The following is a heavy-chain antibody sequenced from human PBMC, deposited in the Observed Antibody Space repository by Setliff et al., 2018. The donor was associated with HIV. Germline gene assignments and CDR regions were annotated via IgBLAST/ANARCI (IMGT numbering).Heavy chain of an antibody. D-gene: IGHD6-19*01. CDR1: GGSFNGYS. CDR3: ARGVRDNSGWSSYYFDY. V-gene: IGHV4-34*01. Sequence: SETLSLTCAVYGGSFNGYSWTWIRQPPGKGLEWIGGINHSGSTNYNPSLKSRVTISVDTSKKQFSLRLTSVTAADTAVYYCARGVRDNSGWSSYYFDYWGQGTLVTVSS. CDR2: INHSGST. J-gene: IGHJ4*02.